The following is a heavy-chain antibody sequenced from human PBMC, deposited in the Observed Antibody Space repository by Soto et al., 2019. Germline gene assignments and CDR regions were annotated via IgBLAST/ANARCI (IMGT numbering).Heavy chain of an antibody. CDR3: ARLGQQWLVVDY. CDR1: GYIFASYW. J-gene: IGHJ4*02. CDR2: VYPGDSDT. Sequence: PGESLKISCEGSGYIFASYWIGWVRQMPGKGLEWMGIVYPGDSDTRYSPSFQGQVTISADKSISTAYLQWSSLKASDTAMYYCARLGQQWLVVDYWGQGTLVTVSS. V-gene: IGHV5-51*01. D-gene: IGHD6-19*01.